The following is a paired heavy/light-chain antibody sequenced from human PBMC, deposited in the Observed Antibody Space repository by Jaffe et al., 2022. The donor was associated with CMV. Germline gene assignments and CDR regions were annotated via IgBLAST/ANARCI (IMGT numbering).Heavy chain of an antibody. CDR2: ISIGGSAI. J-gene: IGHJ4*02. D-gene: IGHD5-18*01. CDR1: GFTFSDYY. CDR3: ARRGGKYRLDY. V-gene: IGHV3-11*01. Sequence: QAQLVESGGGLVKPGGSLRLSCAASGFTFSDYYMSWIRQAPGKGLEWVSFISIGGSAIYYADSVKGRFTISRDNARNSLFLQMNNLRAEDTAVYYCARRGGKYRLDYWGQGTLVTVSS.
Light chain of an antibody. CDR1: SSDVGDYDY. Sequence: QSALTQPASVSGSPGQSITISCTGTSSDVGDYDYVSWYQQHPGKAPKLMIYDVSNRPSGVSNRFSGSKSGNTASLTISGLQAEDEADYYCSSYTTSSALEVFGGGTKLTVL. J-gene: IGLJ3*02. V-gene: IGLV2-14*03. CDR3: SSYTTSSALEV. CDR2: DVS.